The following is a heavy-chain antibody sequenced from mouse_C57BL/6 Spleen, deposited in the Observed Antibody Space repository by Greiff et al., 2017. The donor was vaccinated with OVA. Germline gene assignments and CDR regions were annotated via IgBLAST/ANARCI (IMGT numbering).Heavy chain of an antibody. Sequence: QVTLKESGPELVKPGASVKISCKASGYAFSSSWMNWVKQRLGKGLEWIGRIYPGDGDTNYNGKFKGKATLTADKSSSTAYMQLSSLTSEDSAVYFCARGVAWFAYWGQGTLVTVSA. CDR1: GYAFSSSW. CDR2: IYPGDGDT. CDR3: ARGVAWFAY. J-gene: IGHJ3*01. V-gene: IGHV1-82*01.